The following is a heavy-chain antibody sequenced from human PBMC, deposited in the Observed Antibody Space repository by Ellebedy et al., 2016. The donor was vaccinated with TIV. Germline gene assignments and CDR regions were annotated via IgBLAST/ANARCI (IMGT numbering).Heavy chain of an antibody. Sequence: MPSETLSLTCTVSAGSISSYYWSWSRQRPGKGLEWMGYSYNSGSTNYNPSLKSRVTISVSTPKNQFSLKLNSVTAADTAVYYCARSQGYKFDHWGQGTPVTVS. J-gene: IGHJ4*02. CDR3: ARSQGYKFDH. D-gene: IGHD5-24*01. CDR1: AGSISSYY. CDR2: SYNSGST. V-gene: IGHV4-59*08.